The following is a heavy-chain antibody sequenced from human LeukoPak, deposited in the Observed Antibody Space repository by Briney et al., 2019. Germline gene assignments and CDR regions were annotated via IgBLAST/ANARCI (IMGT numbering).Heavy chain of an antibody. Sequence: GGSLRLSCAASRFTLSSYGIHWVRQAPGKGLQWVAAISDDGGNKYYSDSMKGRFTISRDNSQNLVYLQMNSLRTEDTAVYYCAIIGAAGGTTSAKKFDDWGQGTLVTVSS. D-gene: IGHD1-14*01. CDR3: AIIGAAGGTTSAKKFDD. CDR1: RFTLSSYG. V-gene: IGHV3-30*03. J-gene: IGHJ4*02. CDR2: ISDDGGNK.